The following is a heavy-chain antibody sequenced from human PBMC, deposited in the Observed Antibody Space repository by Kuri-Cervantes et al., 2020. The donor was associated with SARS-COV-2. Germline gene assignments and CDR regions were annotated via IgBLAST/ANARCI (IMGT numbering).Heavy chain of an antibody. CDR2: IYYSGSS. CDR3: ARGLYYYDSSGP. D-gene: IGHD3-22*01. CDR1: SGSISSYY. V-gene: IGHV4-59*01. Sequence: CTVSSGSISSYYWSWIRQPPGKGLEWIGYIYYSGSSNYNPSLKSRVTISVDTSKNQFSLRLSSVTAADTAVYYCARGLYYYDSSGPWGQGTLVTVSS. J-gene: IGHJ5*02.